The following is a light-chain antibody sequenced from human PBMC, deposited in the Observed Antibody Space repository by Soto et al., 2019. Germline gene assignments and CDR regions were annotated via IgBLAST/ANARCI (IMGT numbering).Light chain of an antibody. V-gene: IGKV3-20*01. CDR1: QSVTWY. CDR3: QQYGSSPRT. J-gene: IGKJ5*01. Sequence: EIVLTQSPATLSLSPGERATLSCRASQSVTWYLAWYQQKPGQAPRLLIYDATNRATGIPARFSGSGSGTDFTLTISRLEPEDFAVYYCQQYGSSPRTFGQGTRLEIK. CDR2: DAT.